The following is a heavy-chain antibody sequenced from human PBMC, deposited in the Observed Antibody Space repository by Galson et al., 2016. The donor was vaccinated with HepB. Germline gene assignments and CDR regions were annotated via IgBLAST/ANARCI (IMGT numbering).Heavy chain of an antibody. CDR2: IYPGDSDT. D-gene: IGHD4-17*01. V-gene: IGHV5-51*01. CDR1: GYSFISYW. Sequence: QSGAEVKKPGESLKISCKGSGYSFISYWIGWVRQMPGKGLEWMGVIYPGDSDTRYSPSFQGLVTIPADKSISTAYLQWSSLRASDTAMYYCAIHYGDFEAFDIWGQGTMVTVSS. CDR3: AIHYGDFEAFDI. J-gene: IGHJ3*02.